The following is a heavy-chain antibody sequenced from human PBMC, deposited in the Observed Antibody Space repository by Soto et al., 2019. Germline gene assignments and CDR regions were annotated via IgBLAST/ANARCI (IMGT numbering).Heavy chain of an antibody. CDR2: ISYDGSNK. J-gene: IGHJ4*02. D-gene: IGHD2-2*01. V-gene: IGHV3-30-3*01. CDR1: GFTFSNYA. CDR3: ARERSHSSYPYFDY. Sequence: QVQLVESGGGVVQPGRSLRLSCAASGFTFSNYAMHWVRRAPGKGLEWVAVISYDGSNKYYADSVKGRFTISRDNSKNTAYLQMNSLRAEDTAVYYCARERSHSSYPYFDYWGQGTMVTVSS.